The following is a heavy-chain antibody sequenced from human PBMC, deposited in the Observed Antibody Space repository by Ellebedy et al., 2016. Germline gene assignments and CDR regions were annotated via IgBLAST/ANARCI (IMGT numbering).Heavy chain of an antibody. Sequence: GESLKISXVASGFTFSKYAMTWVRQAPGKGLEWVSGIRSGGESTYYADSVKGRFTISRDNSKSTLFLQMNSLRVEDTAVYFCAKDMSVGLYIFDMWGQGTMVTVSS. D-gene: IGHD1-14*01. CDR3: AKDMSVGLYIFDM. CDR2: IRSGGEST. CDR1: GFTFSKYA. V-gene: IGHV3-23*01. J-gene: IGHJ3*02.